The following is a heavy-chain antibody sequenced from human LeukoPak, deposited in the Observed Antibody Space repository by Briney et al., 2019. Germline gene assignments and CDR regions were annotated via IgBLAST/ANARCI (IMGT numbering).Heavy chain of an antibody. Sequence: PGGSLRLSCAASGFTVSSNCMNWVRQAPGKGLEWVSVIYGGGNIYYADSVKGRFTISRDNSKNTLYLQMNSLRAEDTAVYYCARGAGYNYPYYFDYWGQGTLVTVSS. J-gene: IGHJ4*02. CDR2: IYGGGNI. CDR3: ARGAGYNYPYYFDY. D-gene: IGHD5-24*01. CDR1: GFTVSSNC. V-gene: IGHV3-53*01.